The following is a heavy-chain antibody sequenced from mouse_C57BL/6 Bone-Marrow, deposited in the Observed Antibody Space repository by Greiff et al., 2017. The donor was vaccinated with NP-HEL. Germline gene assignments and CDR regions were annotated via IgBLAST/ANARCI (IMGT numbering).Heavy chain of an antibody. V-gene: IGHV2-6-1*01. CDR2: IWSDGST. Sequence: VKVVESGPGLVAPSQSLSITCTVSGFSLTSYGVHWVRQPPGKGLEWLVVIWSDGSTTYNSALKSRLSISKDNSKSQVFLKMNSLQTDDTAMYYCARHEGNYLYYAMDYWGQGTSVTVSS. D-gene: IGHD2-1*01. CDR1: GFSLTSYG. J-gene: IGHJ4*01. CDR3: ARHEGNYLYYAMDY.